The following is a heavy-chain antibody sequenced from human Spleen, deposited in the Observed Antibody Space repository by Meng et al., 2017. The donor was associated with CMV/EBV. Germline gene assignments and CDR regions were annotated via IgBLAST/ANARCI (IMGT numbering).Heavy chain of an antibody. D-gene: IGHD3-22*01. Sequence: SCAASGFTLSNAWMYWVRQAPGKGLEWVGRIKSKTDGGTTDYAAPVKGRFTISRDDSKNTLYLQMNSLKTEDTAVYYCTTGVYYYDIDWGQGTLVTVSS. J-gene: IGHJ4*02. CDR3: TTGVYYYDID. CDR1: GFTLSNAW. V-gene: IGHV3-15*07. CDR2: IKSKTDGGTT.